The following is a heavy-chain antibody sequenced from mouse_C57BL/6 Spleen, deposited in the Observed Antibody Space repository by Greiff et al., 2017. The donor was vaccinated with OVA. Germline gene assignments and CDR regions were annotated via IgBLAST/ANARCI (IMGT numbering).Heavy chain of an antibody. V-gene: IGHV1-5*01. Sequence: EVKLEEPGPVLSRPGASVKMSCKPSGYTLTSYWMHWVKQRPGQGLEWIGDIYPGNSDTSYNQKFKGKAKMTSVTSASTAYMQLSSLTTEDSAVYYCAREEGDWAFDYWGQGTTLTVSS. CDR3: AREEGDWAFDY. CDR1: GYTLTSYW. J-gene: IGHJ2*01. D-gene: IGHD4-1*01. CDR2: IYPGNSDT.